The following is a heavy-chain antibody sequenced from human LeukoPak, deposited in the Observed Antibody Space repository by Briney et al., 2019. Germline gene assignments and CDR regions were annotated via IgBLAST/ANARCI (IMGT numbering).Heavy chain of an antibody. CDR2: ISSSSTI. CDR3: ASGYYVSGSYLAGYFDY. CDR1: GFTFSGYT. J-gene: IGHJ4*02. Sequence: GGSLRLSCAASGFTFSGYTMTWVRQAPGKGLDWVSSISSSSTIYYADSVKGRFTISRDNSKSMLYLQMNSLRAEDTAVYYCASGYYVSGSYLAGYFDYWGQGTLVTVSS. V-gene: IGHV3-69-1*01. D-gene: IGHD3-10*01.